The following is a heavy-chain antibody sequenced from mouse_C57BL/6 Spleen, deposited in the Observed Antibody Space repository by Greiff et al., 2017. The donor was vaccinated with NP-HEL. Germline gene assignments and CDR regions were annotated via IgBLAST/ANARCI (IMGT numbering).Heavy chain of an antibody. V-gene: IGHV5-17*01. D-gene: IGHD2-1*01. J-gene: IGHJ4*01. Sequence: DVMLVESGGGLVKPGGSLKLSCAASGFTFSDYGMHWVRQAPEKGLEWVAYISSGSSTIYYADTVKGRFTISRDNAKNTLFLQMTSLRSEDTAMYYCAIYYGVDYWGQGTSVTVSS. CDR2: ISSGSSTI. CDR1: GFTFSDYG. CDR3: AIYYGVDY.